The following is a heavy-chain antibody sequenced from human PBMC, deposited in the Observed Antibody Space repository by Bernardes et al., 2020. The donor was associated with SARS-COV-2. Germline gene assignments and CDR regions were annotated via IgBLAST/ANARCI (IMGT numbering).Heavy chain of an antibody. CDR3: ARVMIYCSGGSCYSGYYFDY. J-gene: IGHJ4*02. CDR1: GFTFSSYS. CDR2: ISSSSSYI. Sequence: GGSLRLSCAASGFTFSSYSMNWVRQAPGKGLEWVSSISSSSSYIYYADSVKGRFTISRDNAKNSLYLQMNSLRAEDTAVYYCARVMIYCSGGSCYSGYYFDYWGQGTLVTVSS. V-gene: IGHV3-21*01. D-gene: IGHD2-15*01.